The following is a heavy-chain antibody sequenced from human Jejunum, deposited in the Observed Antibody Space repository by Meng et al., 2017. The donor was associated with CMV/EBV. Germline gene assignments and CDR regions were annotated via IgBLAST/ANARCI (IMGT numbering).Heavy chain of an antibody. Sequence: LSCSGAAVHWVRQASGKGLEWVGRIRGKAHSYATAYAASVKGRFTITRDDSKNTAYLQMNSLKTEDTAVYYCTRADSSNYGSLFDYWGQGTLVTVSS. V-gene: IGHV3-73*01. CDR1: LSCSGAA. CDR3: TRADSSNYGSLFDY. D-gene: IGHD4-11*01. CDR2: IRGKAHSYAT. J-gene: IGHJ4*02.